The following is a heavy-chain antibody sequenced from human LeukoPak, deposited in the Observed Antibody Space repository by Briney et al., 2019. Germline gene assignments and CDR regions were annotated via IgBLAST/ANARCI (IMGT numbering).Heavy chain of an antibody. CDR2: INPSGGST. Sequence: ASVKVSCKASGYTFTSYYMHWVRQAPGQGLEWMGIINPSGGSTSYAQKFQGRVTMTRDMSTSTVYMELSSLRSEDTAVYYCARNYHSILTGYYSVVPFDPWDQGTLVTVSS. CDR1: GYTFTSYY. V-gene: IGHV1-46*01. D-gene: IGHD3-9*01. J-gene: IGHJ5*02. CDR3: ARNYHSILTGYYSVVPFDP.